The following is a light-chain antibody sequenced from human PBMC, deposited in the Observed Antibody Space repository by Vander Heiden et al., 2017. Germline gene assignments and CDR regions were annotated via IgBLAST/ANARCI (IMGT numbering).Light chain of an antibody. Sequence: DIVLTQSPATLSLSPGESATLSCRTSQTVGIYLAWYQQKRGQAPRLLIFDASNRAAGIPARFSGSGSGTDFTLTISSLGREDFATYFCHQRSNWPTFGQGTKLEIK. CDR2: DAS. CDR3: HQRSNWPT. V-gene: IGKV3-11*01. J-gene: IGKJ2*01. CDR1: QTVGIY.